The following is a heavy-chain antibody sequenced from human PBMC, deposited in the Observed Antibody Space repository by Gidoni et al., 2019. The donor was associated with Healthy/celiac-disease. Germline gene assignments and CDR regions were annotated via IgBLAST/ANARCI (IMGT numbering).Heavy chain of an antibody. J-gene: IGHJ4*02. Sequence: QVQLVESGGGVVQPGRSLRLSCSASGFPFSSYGMHWVRQAPGKGMEWVAVISYDGSNKYYADPVKGRFTISRDNSKNTLYLKMNSLRAEDTAVYYCAKDWGGVRGVIDYWGQGTLVTVSS. D-gene: IGHD3-10*01. CDR3: AKDWGGVRGVIDY. CDR1: GFPFSSYG. CDR2: ISYDGSNK. V-gene: IGHV3-30*18.